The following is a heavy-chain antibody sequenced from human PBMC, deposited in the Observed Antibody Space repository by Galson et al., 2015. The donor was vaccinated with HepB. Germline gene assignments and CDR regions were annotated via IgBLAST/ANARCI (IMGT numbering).Heavy chain of an antibody. CDR3: ARSGQLLYKHYYYYYMDV. D-gene: IGHD2-2*02. CDR2: INPNSGGT. J-gene: IGHJ6*03. CDR1: GYTFTGYY. V-gene: IGHV1-2*02. Sequence: SGYTFTGYYMHWVRQAPGQGLEWMGWINPNSGGTNYAQKFQGRVTMTRDTSISTAYMELSRLRSDDTAVYYCARSGQLLYKHYYYYYMDVWGKGTTVTVSS.